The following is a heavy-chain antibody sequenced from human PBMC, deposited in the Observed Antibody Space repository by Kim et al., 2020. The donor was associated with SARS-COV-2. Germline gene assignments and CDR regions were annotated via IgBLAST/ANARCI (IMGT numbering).Heavy chain of an antibody. CDR2: IWYDGSNK. J-gene: IGHJ4*02. CDR3: ARDLRPPGDYIWGSYRKTFDY. V-gene: IGHV3-33*08. CDR1: GFTFSRYG. Sequence: GGSLRLSCAASGFTFSRYGMHWVRQAPGKGLEWVALIWYDGSNKYYADSVKGRFTISRDNSKNMLYLQMNSLRADDTAVYYCARDLRPPGDYIWGSYRKTFDYWGQGTLVTVSS. D-gene: IGHD3-16*02.